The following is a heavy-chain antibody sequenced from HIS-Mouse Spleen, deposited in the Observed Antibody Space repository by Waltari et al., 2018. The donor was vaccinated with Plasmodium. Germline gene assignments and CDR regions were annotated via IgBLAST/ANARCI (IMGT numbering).Heavy chain of an antibody. V-gene: IGHV1-2*02. CDR1: GYTFTGYH. D-gene: IGHD6-13*01. CDR2: INPNSGGT. CDR3: ARLDPHSSSWYRYFQH. J-gene: IGHJ1*01. Sequence: QVQLVQSGAEVKKPGASVKVSCKASGYTFTGYHMHWVRQAPGQGLEWMGWINPNSGGTNYAQKFQGRVTMTRDTSISTAYMELSRLKSDDTAVYYCARLDPHSSSWYRYFQHWGQGTLVTVSS.